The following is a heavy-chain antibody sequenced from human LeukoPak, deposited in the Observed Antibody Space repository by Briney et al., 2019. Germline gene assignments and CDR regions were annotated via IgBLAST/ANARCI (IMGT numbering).Heavy chain of an antibody. Sequence: PGGSLRLSCAASRFTFSSYSMHWVRQAPGKGLEWLTLISYHGSNKDYTDSVRGRFTISRDNSKNTVFLQMNSLRTEDTAVYFCARSPERLGQGYLDSWGQGTLVTVSS. CDR1: RFTFSSYS. CDR3: ARSPERLGQGYLDS. D-gene: IGHD3/OR15-3a*01. V-gene: IGHV3-30*04. J-gene: IGHJ4*02. CDR2: ISYHGSNK.